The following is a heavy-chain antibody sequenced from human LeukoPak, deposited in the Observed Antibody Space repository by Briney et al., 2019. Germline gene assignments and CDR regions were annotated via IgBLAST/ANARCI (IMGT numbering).Heavy chain of an antibody. CDR3: ARHRSGYDKRYYYYGMDV. D-gene: IGHD5-12*01. J-gene: IGHJ6*02. Sequence: PSETLSLTCTVSGGSISSGGYYWSWIRQHPVKGLDWIGYIYYSGSTYYNPSLKSRVTISVDTSKNQFSLKLSSVTAADTAVYYCARHRSGYDKRYYYYGMDVWGQGTTVTVSS. V-gene: IGHV4-31*03. CDR2: IYYSGST. CDR1: GGSISSGGYY.